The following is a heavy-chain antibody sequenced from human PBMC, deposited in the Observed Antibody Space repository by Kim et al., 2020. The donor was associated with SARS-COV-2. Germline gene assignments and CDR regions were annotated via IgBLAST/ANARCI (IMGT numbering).Heavy chain of an antibody. CDR2: GRT. V-gene: IGHV4-34*01. J-gene: IGHJ5*02. Sequence: GRTYYNPPLKSRVNISVDTSKNQFSMKLSSVTAADTAVYYCVRGDNWFDPWGQGTLVTVSS. CDR3: VRGDNWFDP.